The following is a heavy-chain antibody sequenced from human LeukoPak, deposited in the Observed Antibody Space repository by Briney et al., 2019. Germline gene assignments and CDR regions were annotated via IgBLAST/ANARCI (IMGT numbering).Heavy chain of an antibody. Sequence: SVKVSCKASGGTFSSYAISWVRQAPGQGLEWMGGIIPIFGTANYAQKFQGRVTITADESTSTAYMEVRSLRSEDTAVYYCGREAGDCGGGSCYSIDYWGQGTLVTVSS. CDR3: GREAGDCGGGSCYSIDY. J-gene: IGHJ4*02. V-gene: IGHV1-69*01. D-gene: IGHD2-15*01. CDR1: GGTFSSYA. CDR2: IIPIFGTA.